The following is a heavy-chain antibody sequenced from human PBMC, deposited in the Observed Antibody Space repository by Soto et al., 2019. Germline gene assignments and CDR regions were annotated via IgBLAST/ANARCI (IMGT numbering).Heavy chain of an antibody. D-gene: IGHD3-10*01. V-gene: IGHV4-34*01. CDR2: ITDSGST. CDR1: GGSFSGYY. Sequence: QERLQQWGAGLLKPSETLSLTCAVYGGSFSGYYWSWIRQSPGKGLEWIGEITDSGSTNNNPSLKSRITISVDTSKNQFSLRLNSVTAADTAVYYCARGGLWPTLWGQGTLVTVSS. CDR3: ARGGLWPTL. J-gene: IGHJ4*02.